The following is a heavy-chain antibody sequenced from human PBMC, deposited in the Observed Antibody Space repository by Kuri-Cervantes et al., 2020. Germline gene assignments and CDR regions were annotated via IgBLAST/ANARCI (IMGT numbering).Heavy chain of an antibody. D-gene: IGHD3-3*01. V-gene: IGHV3-11*04. CDR1: EFTFSDYY. CDR3: ARDYNFWSCQLPGY. J-gene: IGHJ4*02. Sequence: GESLKIFCAASEFTFSDYYMSWIRQAPEKGLEWVSYISSSGSTIYYADSVKGRFTISRDNAKNTLYRQMNSLRAEDTAVYYCARDYNFWSCQLPGYWGQGTLVTVSS. CDR2: ISSSGSTI.